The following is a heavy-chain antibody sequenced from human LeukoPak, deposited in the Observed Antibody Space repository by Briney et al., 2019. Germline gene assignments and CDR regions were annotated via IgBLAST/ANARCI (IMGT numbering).Heavy chain of an antibody. D-gene: IGHD3-22*01. V-gene: IGHV4-4*07. Sequence: SETLSLTCTVSGGSFTSYYWSWIRQPAGKGLEWIGRVYTGGSTNYNPSLKSRVTMSLDESKNQFSLKLSSVTAADTAVYYCASLPPYYYDSSGYHVWGQGTLVAVSP. CDR2: VYTGGST. CDR1: GGSFTSYY. CDR3: ASLPPYYYDSSGYHV. J-gene: IGHJ4*02.